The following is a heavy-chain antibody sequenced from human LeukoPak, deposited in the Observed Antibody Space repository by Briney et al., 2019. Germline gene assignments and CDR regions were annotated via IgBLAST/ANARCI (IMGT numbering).Heavy chain of an antibody. CDR1: GFTISSYW. CDR2: IKQDGSEK. Sequence: GGSLRLSCAASGFTISSYWTNWVRQAPGKGLEWVASIKQDGSEKYYVDSVKGRFTISRDNAKNSLYLQMNSLRAEDTAVYYCATNLDYWGQGALVTVSS. CDR3: ATNLDY. V-gene: IGHV3-7*01. J-gene: IGHJ4*02.